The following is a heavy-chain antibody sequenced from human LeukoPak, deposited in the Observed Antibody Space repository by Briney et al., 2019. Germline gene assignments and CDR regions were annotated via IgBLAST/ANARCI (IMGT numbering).Heavy chain of an antibody. CDR2: IYYTGST. J-gene: IGHJ4*02. D-gene: IGHD6-13*01. CDR1: GGSITSSNW. V-gene: IGHV4-4*02. Sequence: QPSETLSLTCAVSGGSITSSNWWSWVRQPPGKGLEWIGEIYYTGSTNYNPSLKSRVTISVDTSKNQFSLKLSSVTAADTAVYYCASGYTYAPDWGQGTLVTVSS. CDR3: ASGYTYAPD.